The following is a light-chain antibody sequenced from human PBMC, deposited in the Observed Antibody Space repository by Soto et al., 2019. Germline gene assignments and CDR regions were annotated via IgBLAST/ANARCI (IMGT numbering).Light chain of an antibody. V-gene: IGLV2-14*01. CDR2: EVS. J-gene: IGLJ1*01. CDR1: SSDVGGYNY. CDR3: SSYTSSSTLV. Sequence: QSALTQPASVSGSPGQSITISCTGTSSDVGGYNYVSWYHHHPGKAPKLMIYEVSNRPSGVSNRFSGSKSGNTASLTISGLQAEDEADYYCSSYTSSSTLVFGTGTKVTAL.